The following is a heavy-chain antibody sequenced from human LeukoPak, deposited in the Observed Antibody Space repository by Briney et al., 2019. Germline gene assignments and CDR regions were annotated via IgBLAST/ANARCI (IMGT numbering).Heavy chain of an antibody. CDR1: GFDRNTYE. Sequence: GGSLRLSCAASGFDRNTYEMNWVRQAPGKGLEWIADITISGHTKNYADSVKGRFTISRDNAGTSLFLQMNSLRVEDTGVYYCTRGDPHADLWGQGTLVTVSS. J-gene: IGHJ5*02. V-gene: IGHV3-48*03. CDR3: TRGDPHADL. CDR2: ITISGHTK.